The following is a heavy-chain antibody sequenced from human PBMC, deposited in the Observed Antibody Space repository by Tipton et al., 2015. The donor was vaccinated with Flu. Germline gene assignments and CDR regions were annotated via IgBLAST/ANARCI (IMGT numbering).Heavy chain of an antibody. J-gene: IGHJ3*01. V-gene: IGHV4-34*01. CDR2: INHSGST. D-gene: IGHD2-15*01. CDR1: GGSFSGYY. Sequence: TLSLTCAVYGGSFSGYYWSWIRQLPGKGLEWIGEINHSGSTNYNPSLKSRVTISVDTSKNQFSLKLSSVTAADTAIYYCARRCYQSSQDAFDVWGQGTIVTVSS. CDR3: ARRCYQSSQDAFDV.